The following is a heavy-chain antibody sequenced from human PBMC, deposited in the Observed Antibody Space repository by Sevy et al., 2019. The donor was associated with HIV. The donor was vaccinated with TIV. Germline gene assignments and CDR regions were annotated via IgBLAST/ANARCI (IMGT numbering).Heavy chain of an antibody. CDR2: FCMGGDRI. Sequence: GGSLRLSCTTSGFRFSIYAMTWVRQAPGKGLEGVSSFCMGGDRIYYGDSVRGRFTISRDDSKNTPYLEMNNLSAEETVKYYCEREGCSKGHDYWGKGTLVTVS. CDR1: GFRFSIYA. CDR3: EREGCSKGHDY. J-gene: IGHJ4*02. V-gene: IGHV3-23*01. D-gene: IGHD2-2*01.